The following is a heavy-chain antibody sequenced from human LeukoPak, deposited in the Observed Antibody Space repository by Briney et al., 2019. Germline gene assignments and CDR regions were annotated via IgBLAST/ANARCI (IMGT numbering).Heavy chain of an antibody. CDR3: ACSRDGYFDY. Sequence: SETLSLTCTVSGGSISSYYWTRIRQPPAKGLEWIGYIFYSGSTNYNPSLKSRVTISVDTSKNQFSLKLTSVTAADTAVYYCACSRDGYFDYWGQGTLVTVSS. D-gene: IGHD5-24*01. CDR1: GGSISSYY. J-gene: IGHJ4*02. CDR2: IFYSGST. V-gene: IGHV4-59*01.